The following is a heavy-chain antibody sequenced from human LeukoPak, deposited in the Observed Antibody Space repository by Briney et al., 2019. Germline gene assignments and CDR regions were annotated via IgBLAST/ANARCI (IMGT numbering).Heavy chain of an antibody. Sequence: GGSLRLSCAASGFTFSSYSMNWVRQAPGKGLEWVSSISSSSSYIYYADSLKGRFTISRDNAKNSLFLQMNSLRAEDTAVYYCARDSDFDSSGYYPYYYYYYNMDAWGQGTTVTVSS. V-gene: IGHV3-21*01. D-gene: IGHD3-22*01. CDR1: GFTFSSYS. CDR3: ARDSDFDSSGYYPYYYYYYNMDA. J-gene: IGHJ6*02. CDR2: ISSSSSYI.